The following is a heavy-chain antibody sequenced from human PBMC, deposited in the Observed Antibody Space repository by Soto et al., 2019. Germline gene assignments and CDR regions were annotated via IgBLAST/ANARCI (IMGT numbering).Heavy chain of an antibody. J-gene: IGHJ4*02. V-gene: IGHV1-69*13. D-gene: IGHD6-19*01. CDR3: ARVGGWYVPDY. Sequence: SVKVSCKASGGTFSNYAISWVRQAPGQGLEWMGGIIPIFGTTNYAQRFQGRVTITADESTSTAYMELSSLRSEDTAVYYCARVGGWYVPDYWGQGTLVTVSS. CDR2: IIPIFGTT. CDR1: GGTFSNYA.